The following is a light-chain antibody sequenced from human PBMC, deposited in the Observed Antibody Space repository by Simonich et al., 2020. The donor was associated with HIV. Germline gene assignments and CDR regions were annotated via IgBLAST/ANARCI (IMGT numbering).Light chain of an antibody. CDR3: QSYDSSSVV. J-gene: IGLJ2*01. Sequence: NFMLTQPHSVSESPGKTVTISCTRSSGSIASNYVPWDQPRPGSSPTTVIYEDTQSPSGVPARFSGSIDSSSNSASLTISGLKTEDEADYYCQSYDSSSVVFGGGTKLTVL. V-gene: IGLV6-57*01. CDR1: SGSIASNY. CDR2: EDT.